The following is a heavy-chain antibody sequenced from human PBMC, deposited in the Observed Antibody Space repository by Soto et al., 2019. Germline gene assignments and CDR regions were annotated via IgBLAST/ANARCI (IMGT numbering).Heavy chain of an antibody. V-gene: IGHV4-39*01. Sequence: SETLSLTCTVSGGSISSSSYYWGWIRQPPGKGLEWIGSIYYSGSTYYNPSLKSRVTISVDTSKNQFSLKLSSVTAADTAVYYCASAPGGIAARQKGFDYWGQGTLVTVSS. CDR2: IYYSGST. CDR3: ASAPGGIAARQKGFDY. J-gene: IGHJ4*02. D-gene: IGHD6-6*01. CDR1: GGSISSSSYY.